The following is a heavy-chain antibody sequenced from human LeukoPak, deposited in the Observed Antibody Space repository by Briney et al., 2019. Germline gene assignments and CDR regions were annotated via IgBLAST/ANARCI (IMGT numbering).Heavy chain of an antibody. J-gene: IGHJ4*02. V-gene: IGHV3-30-3*01. Sequence: GRSLRLSCAASGFTFSSYAMHWVRQAPGKGLEWVAVISYDGSNKYYADSVKGRFTISRDNSKNTLYLQMNSLRAEDTAVYYCAKDLGSGYFLDYWGQGTLVTVSS. CDR2: ISYDGSNK. CDR3: AKDLGSGYFLDY. D-gene: IGHD3-22*01. CDR1: GFTFSSYA.